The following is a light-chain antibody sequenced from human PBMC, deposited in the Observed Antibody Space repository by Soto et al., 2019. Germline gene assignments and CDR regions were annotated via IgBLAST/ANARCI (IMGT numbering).Light chain of an antibody. CDR1: QSIRSW. CDR2: KAS. Sequence: DIQMTQSPSTLSASVGDTVTITCRASQSIRSWLAWYQQKPGKAPKLLLHKASSLQSGVPSRFTGSASGTEFTLTISSLQPDDFATYYCQQYNAWPLTFGGGTKVEIK. V-gene: IGKV1-5*03. CDR3: QQYNAWPLT. J-gene: IGKJ4*01.